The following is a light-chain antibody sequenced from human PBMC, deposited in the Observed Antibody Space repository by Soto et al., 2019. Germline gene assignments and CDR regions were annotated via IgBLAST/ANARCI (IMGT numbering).Light chain of an antibody. V-gene: IGLV2-14*01. J-gene: IGLJ2*01. CDR3: ASYRTSFNIV. CDR2: EVT. Sequence: QSALTQPASVSGSPGQSVTISCTGTDTDIGRHNYVSWYQQYPDKAPILIIFEVTNRPSGVSDRYSGSKSSNTASLTISDLQPEDEAEYHCASYRTSFNIVFGGGTKLTVL. CDR1: DTDIGRHNY.